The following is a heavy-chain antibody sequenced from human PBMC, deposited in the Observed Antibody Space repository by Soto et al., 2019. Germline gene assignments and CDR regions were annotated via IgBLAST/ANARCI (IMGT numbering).Heavy chain of an antibody. Sequence: SETLSLTCAVYGGSFSGYYWSWIRQPPGKGLEWIGEINHSGSTNYNPSLKSRVTISVDTSKNQFSLKLSSVTAADTAVYYCARVKLSQSTFYYYYGLNVWGQGTTVTVSS. CDR3: ARVKLSQSTFYYYYGLNV. V-gene: IGHV4-34*01. CDR2: INHSGST. J-gene: IGHJ6*02. CDR1: GGSFSGYY.